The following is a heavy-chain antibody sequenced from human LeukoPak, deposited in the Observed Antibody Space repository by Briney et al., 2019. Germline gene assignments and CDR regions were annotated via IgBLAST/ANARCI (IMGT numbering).Heavy chain of an antibody. CDR2: ISGSGGST. CDR1: GFTFSSYA. Sequence: GGSLRLSCAASGFTFSSYAMSWVRQALGKGLEWVSAISGSGGSTYYADSVKGRFTISRDNSKNTLYLQMNSLRAEDTAVYYCAKCTQLVRRPIDYWGQGTLVTVSS. CDR3: AKCTQLVRRPIDY. J-gene: IGHJ4*02. V-gene: IGHV3-23*01. D-gene: IGHD6-13*01.